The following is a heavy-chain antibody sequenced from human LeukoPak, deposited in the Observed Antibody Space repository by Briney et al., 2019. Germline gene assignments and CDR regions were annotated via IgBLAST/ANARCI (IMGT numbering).Heavy chain of an antibody. CDR2: IYYSGST. CDR3: ARADYSNYGDAFDI. J-gene: IGHJ3*02. V-gene: IGHV4-61*01. CDR1: GGSVSSGSYY. Sequence: SETLSLTCTVSGGSVSSGSYYWSWIRQPPGKGLEWIGYIYYSGSTNYNPSLKSRVTISVDTSKNQFSLKLNSVTAADTAVYYCARADYSNYGDAFDIWGQGTMVTVSS. D-gene: IGHD4-11*01.